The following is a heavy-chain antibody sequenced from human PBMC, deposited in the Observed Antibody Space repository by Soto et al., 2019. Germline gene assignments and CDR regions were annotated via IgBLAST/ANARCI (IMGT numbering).Heavy chain of an antibody. V-gene: IGHV1-18*01. CDR1: GYTFTSYG. CDR3: ARDWFGVDY. J-gene: IGHJ4*02. CDR2: INAYNGNT. D-gene: IGHD3-16*01. Sequence: QVQLVQSGAEVKKPGASVKVSCKASGYTFTSYGISWVRQAPGQGLEWMGWINAYNGNTNYAQNFQGRVTMTTDTFPSTAYMGLRSLRSDDTAVYYCARDWFGVDYWGQGTLVTVSS.